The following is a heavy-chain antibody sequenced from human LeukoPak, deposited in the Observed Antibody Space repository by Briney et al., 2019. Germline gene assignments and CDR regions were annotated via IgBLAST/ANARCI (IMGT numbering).Heavy chain of an antibody. D-gene: IGHD6-13*01. CDR2: SSYSGSS. CDR3: ARSDTHHIHSSSWHFDY. V-gene: IGHV4-59*01. CDR1: GGSIGTNY. Sequence: PXETLSLTCSVSGGSIGTNYWSWIRQAXGKGLEWIGYSSYSGSSNYNPSLKSRVTISVDTSKTQFSLYLNSVTAADTAVYYCARSDTHHIHSSSWHFDYWGQGTLVTVSS. J-gene: IGHJ4*02.